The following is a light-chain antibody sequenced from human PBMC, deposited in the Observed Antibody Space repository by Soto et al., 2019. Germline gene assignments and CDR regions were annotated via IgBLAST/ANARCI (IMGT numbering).Light chain of an antibody. Sequence: IQVTQSPSSLSASVGDRVTITCRASQGINNFVAWYQQKPGGVPKLLIYAASTLQSGVPSRFSGSGFGTDFVLTISSLEPEDVATYYCQKYDSVPLTFGGGTRVEIK. V-gene: IGKV1-27*01. J-gene: IGKJ4*01. CDR3: QKYDSVPLT. CDR2: AAS. CDR1: QGINNF.